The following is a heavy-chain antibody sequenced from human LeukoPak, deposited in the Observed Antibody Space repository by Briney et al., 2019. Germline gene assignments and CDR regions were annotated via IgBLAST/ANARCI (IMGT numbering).Heavy chain of an antibody. D-gene: IGHD1-26*01. V-gene: IGHV4-39*01. Sequence: SETLSLTCTVSGGSISSSSYYWGWIRQPPGKGLEWIGSIYYSGSTYYNPSLKSRVTISVDTSKNQFSLKLSSVTAADTAVYYCARRGEVGATPYAFDIWGQGTMVTVSS. CDR1: GGSISSSSYY. J-gene: IGHJ3*02. CDR2: IYYSGST. CDR3: ARRGEVGATPYAFDI.